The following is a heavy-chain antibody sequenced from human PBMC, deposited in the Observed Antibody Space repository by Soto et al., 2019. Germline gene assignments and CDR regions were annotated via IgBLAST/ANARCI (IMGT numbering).Heavy chain of an antibody. CDR2: IYYSGST. Sequence: SETLSLTCTVSGGSISSGGYYWSWIRQHPGKGLEWIGYIYYSGSTYYNPSLKSRVTISVDTSKNQFSLKLSSVTAADTAVYYCARDRGDYYDRRGGMDVWGQGTTVTVSS. J-gene: IGHJ6*02. D-gene: IGHD3-22*01. V-gene: IGHV4-31*03. CDR3: ARDRGDYYDRRGGMDV. CDR1: GGSISSGGYY.